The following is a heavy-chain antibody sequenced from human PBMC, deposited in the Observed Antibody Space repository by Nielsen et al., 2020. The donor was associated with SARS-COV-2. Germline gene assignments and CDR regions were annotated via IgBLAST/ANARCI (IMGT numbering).Heavy chain of an antibody. Sequence: ASVKVSCKASGYTFTSYGISWVRQAPGQGLEWMGWISAYNGNTNYAQKFQGRVTITADESTSTAYMELSSLRSEDTAVYYCARDVSSSSYDAFDIWGQGTMVTVSS. J-gene: IGHJ3*02. V-gene: IGHV1-18*01. CDR3: ARDVSSSSYDAFDI. CDR1: GYTFTSYG. D-gene: IGHD6-6*01. CDR2: ISAYNGNT.